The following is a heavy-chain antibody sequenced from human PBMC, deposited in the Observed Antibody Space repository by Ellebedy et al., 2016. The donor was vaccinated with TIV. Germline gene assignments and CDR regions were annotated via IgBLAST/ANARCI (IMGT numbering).Heavy chain of an antibody. Sequence: MPSETLSLTCTVSGGSISSYYWSWIRQPPGKGLEWSGYIYYSGSTNYNPSLKSRVTISVDTSTNQFSLKLSSVTAADTAVYYCARGTLNYGIDYWGQGTLVTVSS. D-gene: IGHD4-17*01. J-gene: IGHJ4*02. CDR1: GGSISSYY. CDR2: IYYSGST. V-gene: IGHV4-59*01. CDR3: ARGTLNYGIDY.